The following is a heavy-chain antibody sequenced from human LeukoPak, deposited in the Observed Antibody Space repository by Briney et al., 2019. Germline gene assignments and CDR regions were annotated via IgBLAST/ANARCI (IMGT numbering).Heavy chain of an antibody. J-gene: IGHJ4*02. CDR1: GFTFSSYG. Sequence: PGGSLRLSCAASGFTFSSYGMHWVRQAPGKGLEWVAVISYDGSNKYYADSVKGRFTISRDNSKNTLYLQMNSLRAEDTAVYYRAKRQDGYNYNFDYWGQGTLVTVSS. CDR3: AKRQDGYNYNFDY. V-gene: IGHV3-30*18. CDR2: ISYDGSNK. D-gene: IGHD5-24*01.